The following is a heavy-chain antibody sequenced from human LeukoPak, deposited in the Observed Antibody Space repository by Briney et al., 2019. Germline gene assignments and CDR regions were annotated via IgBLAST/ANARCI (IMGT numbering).Heavy chain of an antibody. CDR3: AREQLVGTYYFDY. J-gene: IGHJ4*02. V-gene: IGHV1-46*01. Sequence: ASAKVSCKASGYTFTSYYMHWVRQAPGQGLEWMGILSPSGGSTSYAQKFQGRVTMTRDTSTSTVYMELSSLRSDDTSVYYCAREQLVGTYYFDYWGQGTLVTVSS. CDR2: LSPSGGST. D-gene: IGHD6-6*01. CDR1: GYTFTSYY.